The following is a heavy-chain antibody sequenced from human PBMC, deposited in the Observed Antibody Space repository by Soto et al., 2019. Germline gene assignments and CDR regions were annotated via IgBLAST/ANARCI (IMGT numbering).Heavy chain of an antibody. CDR2: INPNSGGT. V-gene: IGHV1-2*04. CDR1: GYTFTGYY. Sequence: ASVKVSCKASGYTFTGYYMHWVRQAPGQGLEWMGWINPNSGGTNYAQKFQGWVTMTRDTSISTAYMELSRLRSDDTAVYYCARECGNYYGSGSYYRRQPFDIWGQGTMVTVSS. CDR3: ARECGNYYGSGSYYRRQPFDI. J-gene: IGHJ3*02. D-gene: IGHD3-10*01.